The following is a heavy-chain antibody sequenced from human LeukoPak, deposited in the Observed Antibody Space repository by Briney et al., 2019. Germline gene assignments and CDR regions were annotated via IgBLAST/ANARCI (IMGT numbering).Heavy chain of an antibody. J-gene: IGHJ4*02. Sequence: SETLSLTCTVSGGPISSYYWSWIRQPPGKGLEWIGYISYSGSTNYNPSLKSRVTISADTSKNQVSLTLSSVTAADTAVYFCARHPELYFFDYWGQGTLVTVSS. V-gene: IGHV4-59*08. D-gene: IGHD3-10*01. CDR2: ISYSGST. CDR3: ARHPELYFFDY. CDR1: GGPISSYY.